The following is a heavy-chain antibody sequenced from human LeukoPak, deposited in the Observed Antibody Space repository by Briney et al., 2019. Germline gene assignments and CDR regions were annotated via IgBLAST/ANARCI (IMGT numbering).Heavy chain of an antibody. CDR1: GGSISSYY. J-gene: IGHJ6*02. D-gene: IGHD5-12*01. V-gene: IGHV4-59*08. Sequence: PSETLSLTCTVSGGSISSYYWSWIRQPPGKGLEWIGYIYYSGSTNYNPSLKSRVTISVDTSKNQFSLKLSSVTAADTAVYYCARQRSISGYDLLYGMDVWGQGTTVTVSS. CDR2: IYYSGST. CDR3: ARQRSISGYDLLYGMDV.